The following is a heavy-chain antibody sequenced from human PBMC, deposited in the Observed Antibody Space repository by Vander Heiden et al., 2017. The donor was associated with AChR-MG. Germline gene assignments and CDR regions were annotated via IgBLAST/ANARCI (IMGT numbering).Heavy chain of an antibody. CDR2: IYYSGST. V-gene: IGHV4-59*08. Sequence: QVQLQESGPGLVKPSETLSLTCTAAGCSISSSYWSWIRQPPGKGLEWIGYIYYSGSTNYNPSLKSRVTISVDTSKNQFSLKLSSVTAADTAVYYCARHGGDYWGQGTLVTVSS. J-gene: IGHJ4*02. D-gene: IGHD3-16*01. CDR1: GCSISSSY. CDR3: ARHGGDY.